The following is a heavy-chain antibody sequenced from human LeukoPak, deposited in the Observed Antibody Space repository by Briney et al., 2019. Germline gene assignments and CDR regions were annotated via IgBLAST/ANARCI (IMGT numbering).Heavy chain of an antibody. D-gene: IGHD4-17*01. CDR1: GFTFSSYG. CDR3: AKDPGYGDYVSGDY. V-gene: IGHV3-30*18. CDR2: ISYDGSNK. Sequence: GDSLRLSCAASGFTFSSYGMHWVRQAPGKGLEWVAVISYDGSNKYYADSVKGRFTISRDNSKNTLYLQMNSLRAEDTAVYYCAKDPGYGDYVSGDYWGQGTLVTVSS. J-gene: IGHJ4*02.